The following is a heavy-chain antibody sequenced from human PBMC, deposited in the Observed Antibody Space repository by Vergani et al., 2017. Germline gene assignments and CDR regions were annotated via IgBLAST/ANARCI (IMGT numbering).Heavy chain of an antibody. J-gene: IGHJ4*02. CDR1: GFTFTRSA. Sequence: QMQLVQSGPEVTKPGTSVKVSCKASGFTFTRSAMQWVRQARGQRLGWIGWIVVGSGNTNYAQKFQERVTITRDMSTSTAYMELSSLRSEDTAVYYCAAVDNSGSADYWGQGTLVTVSS. CDR3: AAVDNSGSADY. CDR2: IVVGSGNT. V-gene: IGHV1-58*02. D-gene: IGHD1-26*01.